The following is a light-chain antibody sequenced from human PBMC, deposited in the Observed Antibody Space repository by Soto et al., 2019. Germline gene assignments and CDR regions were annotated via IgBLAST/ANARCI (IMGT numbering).Light chain of an antibody. Sequence: QSVLTQPASVSGSPGQSITISCTGTSSDVGGYNYVSWYQQHPGKAPKLMIYEVSNRPSGVSNRFSGSKSGNTASLTISGLQAEGEADYYCSSYTSSSKVFGTGTKLTVL. CDR2: EVS. J-gene: IGLJ1*01. CDR1: SSDVGGYNY. CDR3: SSYTSSSKV. V-gene: IGLV2-14*01.